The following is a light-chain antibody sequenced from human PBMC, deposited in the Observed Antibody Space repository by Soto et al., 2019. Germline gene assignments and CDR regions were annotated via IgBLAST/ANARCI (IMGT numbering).Light chain of an antibody. J-gene: IGKJ1*01. CDR3: QQCNFFWT. Sequence: DIQMTQSPSTLSASVGDRVTITCRASQPISSGLAWYQQKPGKAPKLLIYDVSILESGVPSRFSGSGSGTEFTLTISSLQPDDLATYNCQQCNFFWTFGQGTKVEIK. CDR2: DVS. CDR1: QPISSG. V-gene: IGKV1-5*01.